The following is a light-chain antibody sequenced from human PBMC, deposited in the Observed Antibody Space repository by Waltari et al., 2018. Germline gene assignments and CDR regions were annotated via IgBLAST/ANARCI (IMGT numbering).Light chain of an antibody. J-gene: IGKJ1*01. CDR2: AAS. CDR1: QSLGSN. CDR3: QQYNDWPPTWT. Sequence: EIAMTQSPATLSVSPGERATLSCRASQSLGSNLAWYQQKPGQAPRLLIYAASTRATGIPARFSCSGSGTEFTLTISSLQSEDFAIYYCQQYNDWPPTWTFGQGTKVEIK. V-gene: IGKV3-15*01.